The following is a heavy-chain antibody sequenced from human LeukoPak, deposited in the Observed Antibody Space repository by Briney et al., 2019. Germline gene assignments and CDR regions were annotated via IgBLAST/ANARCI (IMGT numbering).Heavy chain of an antibody. D-gene: IGHD5-12*01. Sequence: PGGSLRLSCAASGFIFSIYGMHWVRQAPGKGLEWVAVIWYDGSKKFYGDSVKGRFAISRDSPKNTLYLQMNSLSAEDTAVYYCARGANCFDYWGQGTLVTVSS. CDR1: GFIFSIYG. CDR2: IWYDGSKK. V-gene: IGHV3-33*01. CDR3: ARGANCFDY. J-gene: IGHJ4*02.